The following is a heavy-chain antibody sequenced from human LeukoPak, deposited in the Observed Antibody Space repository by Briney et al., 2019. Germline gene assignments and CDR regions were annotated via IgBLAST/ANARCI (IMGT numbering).Heavy chain of an antibody. D-gene: IGHD3-22*01. Sequence: KPSETLSLTCTVSGGSVSSGSYYRSWIRQPPGKGLEWIGYIHYSGSTNYNPSLKSRVTISVDTSKNQFSLKLSSVTAADTAVYYCARDGRRGSSGYFRYWGQGTLVTVSS. CDR1: GGSVSSGSYY. CDR2: IHYSGST. CDR3: ARDGRRGSSGYFRY. J-gene: IGHJ4*02. V-gene: IGHV4-61*01.